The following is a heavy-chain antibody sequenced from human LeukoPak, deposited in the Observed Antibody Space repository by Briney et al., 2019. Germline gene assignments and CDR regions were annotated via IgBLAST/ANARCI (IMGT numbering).Heavy chain of an antibody. CDR3: AKDKSGGLRGYFDY. CDR1: GFTFDDYA. CDR2: ISWNSGSI. V-gene: IGHV3-9*01. Sequence: GGSLRLSCAASGFTFDDYAMHWVRQAPGKGLEWVSGISWNSGSIGYADSVKGRFTNSRDNAKNSLYLQMNSLRAEDTALYYCAKDKSGGLRGYFDYWGQGTLVTVSS. J-gene: IGHJ4*02. D-gene: IGHD4-17*01.